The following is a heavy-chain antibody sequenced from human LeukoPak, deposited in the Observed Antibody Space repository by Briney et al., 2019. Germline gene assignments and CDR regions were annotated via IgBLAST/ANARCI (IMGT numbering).Heavy chain of an antibody. J-gene: IGHJ5*02. Sequence: PSETLSLTCTVSGGSISSYYWSWIRQPAGKGLEWIGRIHTSGSTNYNPFLKSRVTMTVDTSKNQFSLKVSAVTAADRAVYYCARDTLTWFDPWGQGTLVTVSS. CDR2: IHTSGST. CDR1: GGSISSYY. V-gene: IGHV4-4*07. CDR3: ARDTLTWFDP. D-gene: IGHD4/OR15-4a*01.